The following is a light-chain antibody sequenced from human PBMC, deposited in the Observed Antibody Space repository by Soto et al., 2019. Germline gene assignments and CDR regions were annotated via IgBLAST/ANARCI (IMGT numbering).Light chain of an antibody. V-gene: IGKV1-27*01. CDR3: QKYNTAPLT. Sequence: DFQMTPSPSSLSASLGDRVTITCRASQSFSTYLAWYQQKPGKVPKLLISGISTLQSGVPSRFSGSGYGTEFTLTISNLQPEDVATYYCQKYNTAPLTFGGGTRWIS. CDR2: GIS. J-gene: IGKJ4*01. CDR1: QSFSTY.